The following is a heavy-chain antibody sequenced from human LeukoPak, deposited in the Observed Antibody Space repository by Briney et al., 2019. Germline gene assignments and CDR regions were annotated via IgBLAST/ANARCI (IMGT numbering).Heavy chain of an antibody. D-gene: IGHD6-19*01. J-gene: IGHJ4*02. Sequence: GGSLRLSCAASGFTVSSNYMSWVRQAPGKGLEWVSVIYSGGSTYYADSVKGRFTISRDNSKNTLYLQMNSLRAEDTAVYYCARVPGIAVADDYFDYWGQGTLVTVSS. CDR2: IYSGGST. CDR1: GFTVSSNY. CDR3: ARVPGIAVADDYFDY. V-gene: IGHV3-66*01.